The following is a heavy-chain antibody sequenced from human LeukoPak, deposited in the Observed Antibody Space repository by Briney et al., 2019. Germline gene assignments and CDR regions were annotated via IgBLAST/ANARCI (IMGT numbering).Heavy chain of an antibody. J-gene: IGHJ3*02. D-gene: IGHD3-22*01. V-gene: IGHV3-30*03. Sequence: GGSLRLSCAASGFTFSSYGMHWVRQAPGKGLEWVAVISYDGSNKYYADSVKGRFTISRDNAKNSLYLQMNSLRAEDTAVYYCAREKYYDSSGYYYIDAFDIWGQGTMVTVSS. CDR3: AREKYYDSSGYYYIDAFDI. CDR2: ISYDGSNK. CDR1: GFTFSSYG.